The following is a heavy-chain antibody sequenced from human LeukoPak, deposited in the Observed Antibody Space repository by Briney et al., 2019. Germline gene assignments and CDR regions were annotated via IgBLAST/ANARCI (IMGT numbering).Heavy chain of an antibody. CDR1: GFTFSSYA. V-gene: IGHV3-23*01. Sequence: GGSLRLSCAASGFTFSSYAMSWVRQAPGKGLEWVSAISGSGGSTYYADSVKGRFTISRDNAKNSLYLQMNSLRAEDTAVYYCARERTMIVVVMSFAFDIWGQGTMVTVSS. J-gene: IGHJ3*02. CDR2: ISGSGGST. CDR3: ARERTMIVVVMSFAFDI. D-gene: IGHD3-22*01.